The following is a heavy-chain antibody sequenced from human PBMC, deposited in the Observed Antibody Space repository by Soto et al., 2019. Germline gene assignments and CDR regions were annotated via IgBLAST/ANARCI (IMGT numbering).Heavy chain of an antibody. CDR1: GYTFTSYG. V-gene: IGHV1-3*01. CDR3: VRRHVSATGIDWFDP. D-gene: IGHD6-13*01. Sequence: QVQLVQSGTEVKKPGASVKVSCKASGYTFTSYGIHWVRQAPGQRLEWMGWINAANGDTKYSPKFQGRVIITRDTSASTAYMELSSLRSEDTAVYYCVRRHVSATGIDWFDPWGQGTLVTVS. CDR2: INAANGDT. J-gene: IGHJ5*02.